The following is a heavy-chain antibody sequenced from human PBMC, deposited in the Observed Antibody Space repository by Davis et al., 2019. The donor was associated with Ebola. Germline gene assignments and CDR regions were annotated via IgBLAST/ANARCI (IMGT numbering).Heavy chain of an antibody. CDR3: ARVYCSMTNWQGGCYFGMDV. Sequence: AASVKVSCKASGGTLTSYPISWVRQAPGQGLEWMGGIIPRLRAANYAQTFQGRVTITADESTDTAYMDLSSLRSEDTAVYYCARVYCSMTNWQGGCYFGMDVWGQGTTVTVSS. V-gene: IGHV1-69*13. D-gene: IGHD2-2*01. J-gene: IGHJ6*02. CDR1: GGTLTSYP. CDR2: IIPRLRAA.